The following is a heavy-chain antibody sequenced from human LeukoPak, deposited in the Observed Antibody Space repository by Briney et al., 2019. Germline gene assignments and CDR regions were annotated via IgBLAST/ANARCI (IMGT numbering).Heavy chain of an antibody. CDR1: GYRFTTYW. J-gene: IGHJ4*02. D-gene: IGHD5-12*01. CDR2: IYPGDSDI. V-gene: IGHV5-51*01. Sequence: GESLKIPCKGSGYRFTTYWIGWVRQMPGKGLEWMGIIYPGDSDIRYRPSFRGQVTISADKSISTAYLQWSSLRASDTAMYYCARLISRGTGYNYLDDWGQRTLVTVSS. CDR3: ARLISRGTGYNYLDD.